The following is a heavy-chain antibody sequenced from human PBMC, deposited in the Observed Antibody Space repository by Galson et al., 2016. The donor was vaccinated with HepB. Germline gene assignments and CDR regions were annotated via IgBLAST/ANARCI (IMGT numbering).Heavy chain of an antibody. CDR3: ARIWAPNYYPDSGEFFFDD. D-gene: IGHD3-22*01. Sequence: PALVKPTQTLTLTCTFSGFSLTTSGMCLSWIRQPPGKALEWLARIDWDDEKFYRTSLKTRLSISKDTSKNQVVLKMTNVDHADTATYYCARIWAPNYYPDSGEFFFDDWGLGTLGTVSS. CDR1: GFSLTTSGMC. V-gene: IGHV2-70*17. J-gene: IGHJ4*02. CDR2: IDWDDEK.